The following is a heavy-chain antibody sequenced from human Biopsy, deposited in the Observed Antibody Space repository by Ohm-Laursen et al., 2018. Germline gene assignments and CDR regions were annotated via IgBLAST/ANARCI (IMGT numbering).Heavy chain of an antibody. CDR2: VYYTGST. J-gene: IGHJ2*01. CDR1: GDSISSYY. Sequence: PGTLSLTCTVSGDSISSYYWSWIRQPPGKGLEWIGYVYYTGSTDYNPSLQSRVTISVDTSKNHFSLRLRSVTPADTAIYCARDRGYYSDRTVPGYFDLWGHGTLVTVSS. CDR3: ARDRGYYSDRTVPGYFDL. V-gene: IGHV4-59*01. D-gene: IGHD3-22*01.